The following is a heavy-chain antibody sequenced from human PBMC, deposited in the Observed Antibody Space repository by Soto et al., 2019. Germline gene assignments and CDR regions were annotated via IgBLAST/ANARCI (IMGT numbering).Heavy chain of an antibody. CDR1: GGSISSYY. V-gene: IGHV4-59*08. D-gene: IGHD2-15*01. Sequence: SETLSLTCTVSGGSISSYYWSWIRQPPGKGLEWIGYIYYSGSTNYNPSLKSRVTISVDTSKNQFPLKLSSVTAADTAVYYCARSRPFCSGGSCNFDYWGQGTLVTVSS. J-gene: IGHJ4*02. CDR2: IYYSGST. CDR3: ARSRPFCSGGSCNFDY.